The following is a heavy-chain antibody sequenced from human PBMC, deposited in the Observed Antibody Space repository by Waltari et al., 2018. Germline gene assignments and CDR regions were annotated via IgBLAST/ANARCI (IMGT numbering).Heavy chain of an antibody. CDR2: SYYSGST. J-gene: IGHJ4*02. CDR3: ARTTFWSGPFDY. D-gene: IGHD3-3*01. V-gene: IGHV4-59*01. CDR1: GGSISSYY. Sequence: QVQLQESGPGLVKPSETLSLTCTVSGGSISSYYWSWIRQPPGKGLEWIGYSYYSGSTNYNPSLKSRVTISVDTSKNQFSLKLSSVTAADTAVYYCARTTFWSGPFDYWGQGTLVTVSS.